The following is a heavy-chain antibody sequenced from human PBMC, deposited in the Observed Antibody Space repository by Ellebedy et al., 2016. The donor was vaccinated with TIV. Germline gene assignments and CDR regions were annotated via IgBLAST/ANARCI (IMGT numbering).Heavy chain of an antibody. J-gene: IGHJ4*02. CDR1: GGSFSGYY. CDR2: INHSGST. V-gene: IGHV4-34*01. Sequence: SETLSLXCAVYGGSFSGYYWTWIRQPPGKGLEWIGEINHSGSTNYNPSLKSRVTISVDTSKNQFSLKLRSVTAADTAVYYCARGDLEEGQAVTKVRRFDYWGQGTLVTVSS. D-gene: IGHD4-17*01. CDR3: ARGDLEEGQAVTKVRRFDY.